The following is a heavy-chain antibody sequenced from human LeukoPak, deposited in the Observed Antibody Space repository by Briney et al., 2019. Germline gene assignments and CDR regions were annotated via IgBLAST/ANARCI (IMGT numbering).Heavy chain of an antibody. D-gene: IGHD5-24*01. V-gene: IGHV4-34*01. CDR1: GGSFRGYY. Sequence: SETLSLTCAVYGGSFRGYYWSWIRQPPGKGLEWIGEINHSGSTNYNPSLKSRVTISVDTSKNQFSLKLSSVTAADTAVYYCARAEMATIKGGYFDIWGQGTMVTVSS. CDR3: ARAEMATIKGGYFDI. J-gene: IGHJ3*02. CDR2: INHSGST.